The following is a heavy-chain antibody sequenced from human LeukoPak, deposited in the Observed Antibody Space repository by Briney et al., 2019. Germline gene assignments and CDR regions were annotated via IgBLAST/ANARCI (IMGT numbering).Heavy chain of an antibody. Sequence: PGGSLRLSCAASGFTFSSYAMHWVRQAPGKGLEWVAVIPYDGSNKYYADSVKGRFTISRDNSKNTLYLQMNSLRAEDTAVYYCARAQSKYSSSWYPYYFDYWGQGTLVTVSS. V-gene: IGHV3-30*04. D-gene: IGHD6-13*01. CDR3: ARAQSKYSSSWYPYYFDY. CDR1: GFTFSSYA. J-gene: IGHJ4*02. CDR2: IPYDGSNK.